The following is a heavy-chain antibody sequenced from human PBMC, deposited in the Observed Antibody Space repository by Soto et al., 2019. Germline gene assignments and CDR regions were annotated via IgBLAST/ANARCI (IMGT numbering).Heavy chain of an antibody. Sequence: LRLSCAASGFTVSSNYMSWFRQAPGKGLEWVSVIYSGGSTYYADSVKGRFTISRYNYKNTLYLQLTSLRAEDTAVYYCERARPSEVGGYYYYYGMDVWGQGTTVTVSS. CDR2: IYSGGST. D-gene: IGHD3-16*01. J-gene: IGHJ6*02. V-gene: IGHV3-53*01. CDR3: ERARPSEVGGYYYYYGMDV. CDR1: GFTVSSNY.